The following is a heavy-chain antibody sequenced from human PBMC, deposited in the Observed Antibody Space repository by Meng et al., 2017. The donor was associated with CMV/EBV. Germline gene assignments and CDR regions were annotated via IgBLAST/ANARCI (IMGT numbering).Heavy chain of an antibody. J-gene: IGHJ4*02. CDR2: INSDGSST. CDR3: ARARGYCSTTSCWRTLDY. Sequence: GGSLRLSCAASGFTFSSYWMHWVRQAPGKGLVWVSRINSDGSSTSYADSVKGRFTISRDNSKNTLDLQATSLRPEDTALYYCARARGYCSTTSCWRTLDYWGQGTLVTVSS. V-gene: IGHV3-74*01. CDR1: GFTFSSYW. D-gene: IGHD2-2*01.